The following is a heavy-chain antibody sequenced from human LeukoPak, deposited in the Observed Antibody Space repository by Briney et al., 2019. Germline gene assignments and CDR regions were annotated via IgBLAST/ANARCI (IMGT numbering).Heavy chain of an antibody. Sequence: SETLSLTCTVSGRSMSSYYWSWIRQPPGKGLEWLEYIYYSGSTNYYPSLTRRATISVDTSKNQFSLYLSSVTAADTAVYFCARGSGAGSPLWYWGQGTLVTVSS. CDR2: IYYSGST. D-gene: IGHD3-10*01. J-gene: IGHJ4*02. V-gene: IGHV4-59*01. CDR3: ARGSGAGSPLWY. CDR1: GRSMSSYY.